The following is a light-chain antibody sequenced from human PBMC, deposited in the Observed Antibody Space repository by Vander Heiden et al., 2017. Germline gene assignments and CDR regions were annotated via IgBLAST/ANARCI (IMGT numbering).Light chain of an antibody. CDR2: NDS. J-gene: IGLJ3*02. CDR1: NIGSKS. Sequence: SYVLTQPPSVSVAPGKPARITCGGNNIGSKSVHCYQQKPGQAPVLVVYNDSDRPSGIPERVSGSNSGNTATLTITSVEAGDEADYYCQVWDSSSDRVFGGGTKLTVL. V-gene: IGLV3-21*03. CDR3: QVWDSSSDRV.